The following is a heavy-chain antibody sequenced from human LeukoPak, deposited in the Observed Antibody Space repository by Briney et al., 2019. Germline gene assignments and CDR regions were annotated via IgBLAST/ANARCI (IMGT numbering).Heavy chain of an antibody. J-gene: IGHJ4*02. CDR2: ISWDGDST. D-gene: IGHD3-22*01. V-gene: IGHV3-43D*03. CDR1: GFTFDDYA. Sequence: GGSLRLSCAASGFTFDDYAMHWVRQAPGKGLECVSLISWDGDSTYYADSVKGRFTISRDNNKNSLYLQMSSLRTEDTALYYCATAPYDSRGIFDYWGQGTLVTISS. CDR3: ATAPYDSRGIFDY.